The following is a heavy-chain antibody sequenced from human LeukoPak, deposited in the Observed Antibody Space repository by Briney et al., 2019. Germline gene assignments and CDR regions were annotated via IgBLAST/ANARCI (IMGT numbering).Heavy chain of an antibody. D-gene: IGHD2-8*01. V-gene: IGHV4-34*01. J-gene: IGHJ3*02. Sequence: PSETLSLTCAVYGGSFSGYYWSWIRQPPGKGLEWIGEINHSGSTNYNPSLKSRVTISVDTSKNQFSLKLSSVTAADTAVYYCARNSMVSDAFDIWGQGTMVTVSS. CDR2: INHSGST. CDR3: ARNSMVSDAFDI. CDR1: GGSFSGYY.